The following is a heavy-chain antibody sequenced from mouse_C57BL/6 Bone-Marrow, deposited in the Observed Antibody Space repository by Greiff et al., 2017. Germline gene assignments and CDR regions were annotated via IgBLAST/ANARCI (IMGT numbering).Heavy chain of an antibody. D-gene: IGHD2-5*01. J-gene: IGHJ4*01. CDR3: ARQTAYYSNLYAIDY. CDR2: INPNNGGT. Sequence: VQLQQSEPELVKPGASVKISCKASGYTFTDYYMNGVKQSHGKSLEWIGDINPNNGGTSYNQKFKGKATLTVDKSSSTASMELRSLTSEDSAVYYCARQTAYYSNLYAIDYWGQGTSVTLSS. V-gene: IGHV1-26*01. CDR1: GYTFTDYY.